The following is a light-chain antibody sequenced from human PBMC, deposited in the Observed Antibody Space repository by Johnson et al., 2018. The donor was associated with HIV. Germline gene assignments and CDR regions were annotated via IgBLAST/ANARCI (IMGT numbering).Light chain of an antibody. CDR3: GTWDSSLGV. V-gene: IGLV1-51*02. CDR1: SSNIGNNY. J-gene: IGLJ1*01. CDR2: ENN. Sequence: QAVLTQPPSVSAAPGQKVTISCSGSSSNIGNNYVSWYQQLPGTAPKLLIYENNKRPSGIPDRFSGSTSGTSATLGINGLQTGDEADYYCGTWDSSLGVFGTGTKVTVL.